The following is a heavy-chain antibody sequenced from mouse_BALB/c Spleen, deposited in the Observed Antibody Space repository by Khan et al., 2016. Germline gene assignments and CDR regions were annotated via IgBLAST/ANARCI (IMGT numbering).Heavy chain of an antibody. V-gene: IGHV1S135*01. Sequence: VQLQQSGPELEKPGASVKISCKASGYSFTGYNMNWVKQSHGKSLEWIGNIDPYYGGSSYNQKFKGKATLTVDKSSSTAYMQLKSLTSEDSAVXDCAREYGNCGDWYYDVWGAGTTVTVS. CDR2: IDPYYGGS. CDR1: GYSFTGYN. J-gene: IGHJ1*01. D-gene: IGHD1-1*01. CDR3: AREYGNCGDWYYDV.